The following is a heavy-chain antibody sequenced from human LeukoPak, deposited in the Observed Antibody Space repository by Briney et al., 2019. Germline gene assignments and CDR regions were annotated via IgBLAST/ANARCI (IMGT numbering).Heavy chain of an antibody. CDR3: ASERHQSAAATGVFDY. CDR2: INHSGST. Sequence: PSETLSLTCAVYGGSFSGYYWSWIRQPPGKGLEWIGEINHSGSTNYNASLKSRVTISVDTSKNQFSLKLSSVSAADTAVYYCASERHQSAAATGVFDYWGQGTLVTVSS. V-gene: IGHV4-34*01. J-gene: IGHJ4*02. CDR1: GGSFSGYY. D-gene: IGHD2-2*01.